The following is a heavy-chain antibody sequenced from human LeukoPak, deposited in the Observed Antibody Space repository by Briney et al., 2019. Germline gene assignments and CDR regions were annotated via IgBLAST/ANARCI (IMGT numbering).Heavy chain of an antibody. J-gene: IGHJ4*02. D-gene: IGHD6-19*01. CDR3: ASSRSSSGWSLIDY. CDR1: GGSINIYY. Sequence: SETLSLTCTVSGGSINIYYWSWIRQPPGKGLEWVGYIYYSGSTNYKPSLKRRVTISVDTSKNQFSLKVSSVTAADTAVYYCASSRSSSGWSLIDYWGQGALVTVSS. CDR2: IYYSGST. V-gene: IGHV4-59*01.